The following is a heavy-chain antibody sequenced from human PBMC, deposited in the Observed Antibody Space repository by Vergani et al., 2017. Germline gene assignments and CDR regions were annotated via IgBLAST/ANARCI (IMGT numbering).Heavy chain of an antibody. J-gene: IGHJ4*02. CDR2: IKSQIDGGTT. CDR1: GFTFSSYA. CDR3: TTLSPNWAHW. V-gene: IGHV3-15*01. D-gene: IGHD7-27*01. Sequence: EQLVDSGGGVVQPGRSLSLSCAASGFTFSSYAMHWVRQAPGKGLEWVGRIKSQIDGGTTDYAAPVKGRFTISRDDSTNMLYLHMNSLKTEDTAVYYCTTLSPNWAHWWGQGTLVNVSS.